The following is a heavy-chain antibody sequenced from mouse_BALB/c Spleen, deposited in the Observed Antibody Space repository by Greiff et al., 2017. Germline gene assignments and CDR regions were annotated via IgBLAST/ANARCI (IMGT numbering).Heavy chain of an antibody. Sequence: QVQLQQSAAELARPGASVKMSCKASGYTFTSYTMHWVKQRPGQGLEWIGYINPSSGYTEYNQKFKDKTTLTADKSSSTAYMQLSSLTSEDSAVYYCARDDYAWFAYWGQGTLVTVSA. CDR3: ARDDYAWFAY. CDR1: GYTFTSYT. J-gene: IGHJ3*01. D-gene: IGHD2-4*01. V-gene: IGHV1-4*02. CDR2: INPSSGYT.